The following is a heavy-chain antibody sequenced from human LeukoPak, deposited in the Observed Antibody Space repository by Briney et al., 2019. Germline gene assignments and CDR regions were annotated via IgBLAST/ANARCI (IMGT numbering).Heavy chain of an antibody. CDR3: ATRHGSGSAYNWFDP. CDR2: INHGGST. J-gene: IGHJ5*02. D-gene: IGHD3-10*01. V-gene: IGHV4-34*01. CDR1: GGSFSGYY. Sequence: SETLSLTCAVYGGSFSGYYSSGIRQPPGKGLEWIGEINHGGSTNYNPSLKSRVTISVDTPKNQFSLKLSSVTAADTAVYYCATRHGSGSAYNWFDPWGQGTLVTVSS.